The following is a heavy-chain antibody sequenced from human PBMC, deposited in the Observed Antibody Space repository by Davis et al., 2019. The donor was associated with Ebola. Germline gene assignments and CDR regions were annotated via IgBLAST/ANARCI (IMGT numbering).Heavy chain of an antibody. CDR2: MNPNSGNT. D-gene: IGHD2-8*01. Sequence: ASVKVSRMASGYTFTSYDINWVRQAAGQGLEWMGWMNPNSGNTGYAQKFQGRVTVTRNTSISTAYMELSSLTADDTAVYYCARTKSHRWGTISSWFDPWGQGTLVTVSS. CDR3: ARTKSHRWGTISSWFDP. J-gene: IGHJ5*02. V-gene: IGHV1-8*01. CDR1: GYTFTSYD.